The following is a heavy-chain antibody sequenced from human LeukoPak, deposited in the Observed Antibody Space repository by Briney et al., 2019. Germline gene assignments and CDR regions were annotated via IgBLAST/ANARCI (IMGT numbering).Heavy chain of an antibody. CDR1: GFTFSSYA. CDR2: ISYDGSNK. J-gene: IGHJ4*02. D-gene: IGHD3-9*01. CDR3: AATGSFDY. V-gene: IGHV3-30*04. Sequence: AGGSLRLSCAASGFTFSSYAMHWVRQAPGKGLEWVAVISYDGSNKYYADSVKGRFTISRDNSKNTLYLQMNSLRAEDTAVYYCAATGSFDYWGQGTLVTVSS.